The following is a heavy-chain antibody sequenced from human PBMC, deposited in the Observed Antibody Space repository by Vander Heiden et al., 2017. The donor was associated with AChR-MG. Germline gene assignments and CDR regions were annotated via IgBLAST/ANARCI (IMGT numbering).Heavy chain of an antibody. Sequence: EVQLVESGGGLVQPGGSLRLSCAASGFTFSSYDMHWVRQATGKGLEWVSAIGTAGDTYYPGSVKGRFTISRENAKNSLYLQMNSLRAGDTAVYYCARGIVGGSGSLVDYWGQGTLVTVSS. CDR2: IGTAGDT. CDR1: GFTFSSYD. CDR3: ARGIVGGSGSLVDY. J-gene: IGHJ4*02. V-gene: IGHV3-13*01. D-gene: IGHD3-10*01.